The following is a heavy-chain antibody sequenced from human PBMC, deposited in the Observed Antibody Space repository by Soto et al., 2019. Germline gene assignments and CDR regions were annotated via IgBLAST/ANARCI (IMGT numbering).Heavy chain of an antibody. CDR2: IKQDGSEK. J-gene: IGHJ6*02. V-gene: IGHV3-7*01. Sequence: GGSLRLSCAASGFTFSSYWMSWVRQAPGKGLEWVANIKQDGSEKYYVDSVKGRFTISRDNAKNSLYLQMNSLRAEDTAVYYCARDPNIVGVIHGGYYYYYGLAVCGQGSSVTGSS. D-gene: IGHD1-26*01. CDR1: GFTFSSYW. CDR3: ARDPNIVGVIHGGYYYYYGLAV.